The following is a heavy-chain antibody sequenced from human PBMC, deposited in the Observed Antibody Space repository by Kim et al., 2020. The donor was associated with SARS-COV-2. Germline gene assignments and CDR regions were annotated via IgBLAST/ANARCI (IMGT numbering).Heavy chain of an antibody. CDR3: ARDSFYKKQLADGGGFDY. CDR2: ISYDGSNK. Sequence: GGSLRLSCAASGFTFSSYGMHWVRQAPGKGLEWVAVISYDGSNKYYADSVKGRFTISRDNSKNTLYLQMNSLRAEDTAVYYCARDSFYKKQLADGGGFDYWGQGTLVTVSS. V-gene: IGHV3-33*05. J-gene: IGHJ4*02. D-gene: IGHD6-13*01. CDR1: GFTFSSYG.